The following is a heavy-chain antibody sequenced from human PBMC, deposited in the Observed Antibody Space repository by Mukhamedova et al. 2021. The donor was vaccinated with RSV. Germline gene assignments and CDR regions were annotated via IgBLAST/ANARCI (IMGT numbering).Heavy chain of an antibody. D-gene: IGHD6-19*01. CDR2: ISWSSGSI. CDR3: AKDEDSSASYIDY. Sequence: VSSISWSSGSIDYADSVKGRFTLSRDNAKNSLYLQMSSLRAEDTAFYYCAKDEDSSASYIDYWGQGTLVTVSS. J-gene: IGHJ4*02. V-gene: IGHV3-9*01.